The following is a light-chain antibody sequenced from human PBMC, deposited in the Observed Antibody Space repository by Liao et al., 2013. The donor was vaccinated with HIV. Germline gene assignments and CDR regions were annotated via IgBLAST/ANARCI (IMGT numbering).Light chain of an antibody. CDR3: QAWDSSSYV. CDR2: QDN. CDR1: KLGDKY. V-gene: IGLV3-1*01. J-gene: IGLJ1*01. Sequence: SYELTQPPSVSVSPGQTASITCSGDKLGDKYACWYQQKPGQSPVLVIYQDNKRPSGIPERFSGSNSGRTATLTISGTQAMDEADYYCQAWDSSSYVFGSGTKVTVL.